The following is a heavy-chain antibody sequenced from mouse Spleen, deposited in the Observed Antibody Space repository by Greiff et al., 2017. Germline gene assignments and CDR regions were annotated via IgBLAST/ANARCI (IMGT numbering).Heavy chain of an antibody. Sequence: EVMLVESGGGLVKPGGSLKLSCAASGFTFSSYAMSWVRQTPEKRLEWVATISSGGSYTYYPDSVKGRFTISRDNAKNTLYLQMSSLRSEDTAMYYCASPTGTLAYWGQGTLVTVSA. J-gene: IGHJ3*01. CDR3: ASPTGTLAY. D-gene: IGHD4-1*02. CDR1: GFTFSSYA. V-gene: IGHV5-9-1*01. CDR2: ISSGGSYT.